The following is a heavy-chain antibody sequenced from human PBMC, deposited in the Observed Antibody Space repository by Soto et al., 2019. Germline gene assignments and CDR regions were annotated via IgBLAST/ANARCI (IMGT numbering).Heavy chain of an antibody. CDR1: GYTFTGYY. D-gene: IGHD6-19*01. CDR3: ARDRYSSGWENYYYGMDV. V-gene: IGHV1-2*04. Sequence: QVQLVQSGAEVKKPGASVKVSCKASGYTFTGYYMHWVRQAPGQGLEWMGWINPNSGGTNYAQKFQGWVTMTRDTSISTAYMELSRRRSDDTAVYYCARDRYSSGWENYYYGMDVWGQGTTVTVSS. CDR2: INPNSGGT. J-gene: IGHJ6*02.